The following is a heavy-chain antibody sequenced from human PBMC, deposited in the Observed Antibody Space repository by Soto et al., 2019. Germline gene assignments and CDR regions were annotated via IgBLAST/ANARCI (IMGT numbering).Heavy chain of an antibody. CDR2: ISGSGGST. Sequence: HPVGSLRLSCAASGFTFSSYAMSWVRQAPGKGLEWVSAISGSGGSTYYADSVKGRFTISRDNSKNTLYLQMNSLRAEDTAVYYCAKAADDSRIYFDYWGQGTLVTVSS. V-gene: IGHV3-23*01. J-gene: IGHJ4*02. D-gene: IGHD3-22*01. CDR1: GFTFSSYA. CDR3: AKAADDSRIYFDY.